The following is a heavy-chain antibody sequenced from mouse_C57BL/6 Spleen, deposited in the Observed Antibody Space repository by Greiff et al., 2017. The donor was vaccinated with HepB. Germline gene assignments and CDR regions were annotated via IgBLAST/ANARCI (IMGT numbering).Heavy chain of an antibody. CDR3: ARVDYYGSSQYYFDY. Sequence: EVNVVESGGGLVKPGGSLKLSCAASGFTFSSYAMSWVRQTPEKRLEWVATISDGGSYTYYPDNVKGRFTISRDNAKNNLYLQMSHLKSEDTAMYYCARVDYYGSSQYYFDYWGQGTTLTVSS. CDR1: GFTFSSYA. CDR2: ISDGGSYT. D-gene: IGHD1-1*01. V-gene: IGHV5-4*03. J-gene: IGHJ2*01.